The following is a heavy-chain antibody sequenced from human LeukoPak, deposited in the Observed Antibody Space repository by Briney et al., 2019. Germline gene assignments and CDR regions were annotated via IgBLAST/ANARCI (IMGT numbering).Heavy chain of an antibody. CDR3: AKAMIVVVMTPLYDY. CDR1: GFTFSSRDW. Sequence: GGSLRLSCVASGFTFSSRDWMTWVRQAPGKGLEWVANIKQDGSEKNYVDSVKGRFTISRDNAKNSLYLQMNSLRAEDTALYYCAKAMIVVVMTPLYDYWGQGTLVTVSS. J-gene: IGHJ4*02. D-gene: IGHD3-22*01. CDR2: IKQDGSEK. V-gene: IGHV3-7*03.